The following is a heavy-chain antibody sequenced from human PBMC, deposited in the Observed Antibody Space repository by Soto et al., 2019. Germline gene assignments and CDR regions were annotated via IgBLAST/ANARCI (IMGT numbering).Heavy chain of an antibody. V-gene: IGHV4-31*03. J-gene: IGHJ3*02. CDR2: IYYSGST. D-gene: IGHD4-17*01. CDR1: GGSISSSGYY. Sequence: QVQLQESGPGLVKPSQTLSLTCTVSGGSISSSGYYWSWIRQHPGKGLAWSGYIYYSGSTYYNSSLESRVTISVDTSNNQFAMKLSSVTAADTAVYDCARAKVDYGGNRYAFDIWGQGTMVTVSS. CDR3: ARAKVDYGGNRYAFDI.